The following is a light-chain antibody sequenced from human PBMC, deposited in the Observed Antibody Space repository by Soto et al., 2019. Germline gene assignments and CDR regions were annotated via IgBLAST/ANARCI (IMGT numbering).Light chain of an antibody. CDR1: SSDVGTYDF. Sequence: QSALTQPASVSGSPGQSITISCTGTSSDVGTYDFVSWYQQHPGKAPKLLIYEVSNRPSGISDRFSGSKSDNTASLTIAGLPEDDADYYCCRYSTTFTTLLFGTGTKLTVL. CDR3: RYSTTFTTLL. CDR2: EVS. V-gene: IGLV2-14*01. J-gene: IGLJ1*01.